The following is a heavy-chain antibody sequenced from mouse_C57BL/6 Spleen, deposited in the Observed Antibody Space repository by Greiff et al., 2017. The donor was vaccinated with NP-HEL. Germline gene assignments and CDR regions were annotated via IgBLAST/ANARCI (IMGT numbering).Heavy chain of an antibody. Sequence: VKLQQPGAELVRPGSSVKLSCKASGYTFTSYWMHWVKQRPIQGLEWIGNIDPSDSETHYNQKFKDKATLTVDKSSSTAYMQLSSLTSEDSAVYYCAREDGGNYDYWGQGTLVTVSA. V-gene: IGHV1-52*01. J-gene: IGHJ3*01. CDR1: GYTFTSYW. CDR2: IDPSDSET. D-gene: IGHD1-1*02. CDR3: AREDGGNYDY.